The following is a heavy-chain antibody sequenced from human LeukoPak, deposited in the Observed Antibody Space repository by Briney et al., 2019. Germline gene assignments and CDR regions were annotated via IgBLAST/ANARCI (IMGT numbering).Heavy chain of an antibody. J-gene: IGHJ4*02. CDR3: ARVAKERVGGVYYFDY. Sequence: GGSLRLSCAASGFTFSDYDMHWVRQATGKGLEWVSAIGTAGDTYYTGSVKGRFTISRENAKNSLYLQMNSLRAGDTAEYYCARVAKERVGGVYYFDYWGQGTLVTVSS. V-gene: IGHV3-13*01. D-gene: IGHD1-1*01. CDR1: GFTFSDYD. CDR2: IGTAGDT.